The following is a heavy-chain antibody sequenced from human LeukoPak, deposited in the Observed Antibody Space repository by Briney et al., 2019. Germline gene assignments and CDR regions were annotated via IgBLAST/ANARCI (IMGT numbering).Heavy chain of an antibody. V-gene: IGHV3-23*01. CDR1: GFTFSSYA. J-gene: IGHJ5*02. D-gene: IGHD2-2*01. Sequence: GGSLRLSCAASGFTFSSYAMSWVRQAPGKGLEWVSAISGSGDSTYYADSVKGRITISRDNSKNTLYLQMNNLRAEDTAVYYCAKDRSYCSSTSCYNWFDPWGQGTLVTVSS. CDR3: AKDRSYCSSTSCYNWFDP. CDR2: ISGSGDST.